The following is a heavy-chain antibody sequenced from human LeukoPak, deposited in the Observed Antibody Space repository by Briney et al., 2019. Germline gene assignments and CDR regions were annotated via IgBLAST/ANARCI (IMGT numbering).Heavy chain of an antibody. J-gene: IGHJ4*02. Sequence: GGSLRLSCAASGFTFKNYAMNWVRQSPGQGLEWVSTIRGDAVTSWYADSVKGRFTVSRDNSKNTLYLQMNSLRAEDTAVYYCGYDSSGYYYEDYWGQGTLVTVSS. D-gene: IGHD3-22*01. CDR2: IRGDAVTS. V-gene: IGHV3-23*01. CDR1: GFTFKNYA. CDR3: GYDSSGYYYEDY.